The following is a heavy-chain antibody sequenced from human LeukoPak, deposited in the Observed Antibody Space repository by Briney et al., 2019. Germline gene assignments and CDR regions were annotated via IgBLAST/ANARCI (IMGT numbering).Heavy chain of an antibody. J-gene: IGHJ4*02. CDR2: IYTSGST. V-gene: IGHV4-4*07. Sequence: NTSETLSLTCTVSGGSISSYYWSWIRQPAGKGLEWIGRIYTSGSTNYNPSLKSRVTMSVDTSKNQFSLKLSSVTAADTAVYYCARDGLTGSITYYFDYWGQGTLVTVSS. D-gene: IGHD3-9*01. CDR3: ARDGLTGSITYYFDY. CDR1: GGSISSYY.